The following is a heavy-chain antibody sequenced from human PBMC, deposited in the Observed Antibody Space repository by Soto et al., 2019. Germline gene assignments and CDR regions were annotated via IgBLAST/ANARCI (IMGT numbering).Heavy chain of an antibody. CDR2: INAHNGNT. Sequence: QVQLVQSGAEVKKPGASVKVSCKASGYTFTSYGISWVRQAPGQGLEWMGWINAHNGNTKYAQKLQGRVXXXXXXXXXXXXXXXXXXXXXXXXXXXXXXXXFVGFDYWGQGTLVTVSS. V-gene: IGHV1-18*01. CDR3: XXXXFVGFDY. CDR1: GYTFTSYG. D-gene: IGHD3-3*01. J-gene: IGHJ4*02.